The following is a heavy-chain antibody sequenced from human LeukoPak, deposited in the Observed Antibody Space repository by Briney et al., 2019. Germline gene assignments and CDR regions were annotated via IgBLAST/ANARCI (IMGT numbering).Heavy chain of an antibody. CDR2: IYVSGST. V-gene: IGHV4-4*07. Sequence: SETLSLTCTVSGGSTSSYYWSWIRQSARKGLEWIGRIYVSGSTTYNPSLKSRVTMSLDTSKNQFSLKLSSVTAADTAVYYCARGHDFWSGYYTYYYYMDVWGKGTTVTVSS. J-gene: IGHJ6*03. D-gene: IGHD3-3*01. CDR3: ARGHDFWSGYYTYYYYMDV. CDR1: GGSTSSYY.